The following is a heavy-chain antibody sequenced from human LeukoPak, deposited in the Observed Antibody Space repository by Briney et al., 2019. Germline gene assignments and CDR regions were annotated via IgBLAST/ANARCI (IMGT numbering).Heavy chain of an antibody. J-gene: IGHJ6*03. CDR2: MNPNSGNT. CDR1: GYTFTSYD. Sequence: EASVKVSCKASGYTFTSYDINWVRQATGQGLEWMGWMNPNSGNTGYAQKFQGRVTITRNTSISTAYMELSSLRSEDTAVYYCARGTYSSSWYGRDYSYYYFLYVWGKGTAVTVSS. D-gene: IGHD6-13*01. CDR3: ARGTYSSSWYGRDYSYYYFLYV. V-gene: IGHV1-8*03.